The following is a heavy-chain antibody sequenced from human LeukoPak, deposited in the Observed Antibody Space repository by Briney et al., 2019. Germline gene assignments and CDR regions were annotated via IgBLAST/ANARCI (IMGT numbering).Heavy chain of an antibody. Sequence: PGGSLRLSCAASGFTFSSYSMNWVRQAPGKGLEWVSSISSSSSYIYYADSVKGRFTISRDNAKNSLYLQMNSLRAEDTAVYYCASEEVAVAGGDYWGQGTLVTVSS. CDR3: ASEEVAVAGGDY. D-gene: IGHD6-19*01. J-gene: IGHJ4*02. CDR1: GFTFSSYS. CDR2: ISSSSSYI. V-gene: IGHV3-21*01.